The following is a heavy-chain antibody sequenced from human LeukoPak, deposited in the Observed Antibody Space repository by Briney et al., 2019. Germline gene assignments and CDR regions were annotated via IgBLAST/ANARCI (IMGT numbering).Heavy chain of an antibody. J-gene: IGHJ4*02. CDR2: IIPIFGTA. D-gene: IGHD3-3*01. CDR3: AREAGGYYDFWSGSYVDY. CDR1: VGTFISFA. V-gene: IGHV1-69*13. Sequence: GASVKVSRKASVGTFISFAISWVRQSPGQGLEWMGGIIPIFGTANYAQKFQGRVTITADESTSTAYMELSSLRSEDTAVYYCAREAGGYYDFWSGSYVDYWGQGTLVTVSS.